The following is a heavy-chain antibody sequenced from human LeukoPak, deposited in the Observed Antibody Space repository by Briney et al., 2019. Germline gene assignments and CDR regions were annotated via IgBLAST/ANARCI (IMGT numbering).Heavy chain of an antibody. CDR2: IRFDGSTK. V-gene: IGHV3-30*02. CDR3: AQPDF. CDR1: GITFRSSS. Sequence: PGGSLRLSCVASGITFRSSSMHRVRQAPGKGLEWLAFIRFDGSTKYYADSVKGRFTVSRDNSKSTLYLQMNSLRAEDTAVYYWAQPDFWGQGTLVTVSS. J-gene: IGHJ4*02.